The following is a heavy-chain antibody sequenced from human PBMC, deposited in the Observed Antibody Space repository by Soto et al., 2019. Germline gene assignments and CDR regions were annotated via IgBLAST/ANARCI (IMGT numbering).Heavy chain of an antibody. CDR2: TSHDGVT. CDR1: SGSIDNVYW. D-gene: IGHD3-10*01. Sequence: SETLSLTCAVSSGSIDNVYWWSWVRQSPGKGLEWIGETSHDGVTNYNPSLEGRVTISRDNTKNMVYLEMNSLRADDTAVYYCARDGSMVRERWFDPWRQGTLVTVSS. J-gene: IGHJ5*02. CDR3: ARDGSMVRERWFDP. V-gene: IGHV4-4*02.